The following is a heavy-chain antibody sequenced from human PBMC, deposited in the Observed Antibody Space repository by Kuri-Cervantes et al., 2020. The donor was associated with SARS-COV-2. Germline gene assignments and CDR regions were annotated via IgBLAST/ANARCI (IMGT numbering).Heavy chain of an antibody. Sequence: SQTLSLTRAVYGGSFSGYYWGWIRQPPGKGLEWIGSIYYSGSTYYNPSLKSRVTISVDTSKNQFSLKLSSVTAADTAVYYCARHPPRDLMPWVDWGQGTLVTVSS. V-gene: IGHV4-39*01. CDR2: IYYSGST. D-gene: IGHD2-2*01. CDR1: GGSFSGYY. CDR3: ARHPPRDLMPWVD. J-gene: IGHJ4*02.